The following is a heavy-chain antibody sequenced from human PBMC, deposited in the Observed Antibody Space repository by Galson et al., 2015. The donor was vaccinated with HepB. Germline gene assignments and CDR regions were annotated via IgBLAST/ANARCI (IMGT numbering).Heavy chain of an antibody. V-gene: IGHV3-48*04. D-gene: IGHD3-10*02. Sequence: SLRLSCAASGFTFTTYSMNWVRQAPGKGLEWVAYIGTRNSPIYYADSVKGRFTISRDDAKNSLYLKMNSLRVEDTAVYYCVRDSLGSGSWWFDPWGQGTLVTVSS. CDR1: GFTFTTYS. CDR3: VRDSLGSGSWWFDP. CDR2: IGTRNSPI. J-gene: IGHJ5*02.